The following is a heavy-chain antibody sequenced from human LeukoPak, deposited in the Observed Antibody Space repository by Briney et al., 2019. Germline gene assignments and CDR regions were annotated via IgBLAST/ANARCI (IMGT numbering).Heavy chain of an antibody. CDR2: IKSDGSVT. J-gene: IGHJ4*02. V-gene: IGHV3-74*01. D-gene: IGHD6-19*01. Sequence: GGSLRLSCAASGFTFDNYGINWIRQAPGKGLEWVSRIKSDGSVTSYADSVKGRFTISRDNAKNTLYPQMNSLRAEDTAVYYCARGSAVAGTGDYWGQGTLVTVSS. CDR1: GFTFDNYG. CDR3: ARGSAVAGTGDY.